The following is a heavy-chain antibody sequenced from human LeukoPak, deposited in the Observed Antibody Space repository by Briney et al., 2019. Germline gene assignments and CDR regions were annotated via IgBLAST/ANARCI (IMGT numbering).Heavy chain of an antibody. D-gene: IGHD3-22*01. J-gene: IGHJ6*03. Sequence: GGSLRPSCAASGFTFSSYSMNWVRQAPGKGLEWVSSISSSSYIYYADSVKGRFTISRDNAKNSLYLQMNSLRAEDTAVYYCARHLVQYYDSSGYGNYMDVWGKGTTVTVSS. CDR1: GFTFSSYS. CDR3: ARHLVQYYDSSGYGNYMDV. CDR2: ISSSSYI. V-gene: IGHV3-21*06.